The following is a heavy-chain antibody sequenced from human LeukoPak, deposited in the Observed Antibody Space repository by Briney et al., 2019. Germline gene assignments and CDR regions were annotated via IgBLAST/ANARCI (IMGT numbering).Heavy chain of an antibody. CDR3: ARTPIYYFDNSGYYN. J-gene: IGHJ4*02. V-gene: IGHV4-61*02. Sequence: SETLSLTCTVSGGSISSGSYYWSWIRQPAGKGLEWIGLIYSSGSTSYNPSLKSRVTMSVDTSKKQFSLRLSSVTAADTAVYYCARTPIYYFDNSGYYNWGQGTLVTVSS. D-gene: IGHD3-22*01. CDR2: IYSSGST. CDR1: GGSISSGSYY.